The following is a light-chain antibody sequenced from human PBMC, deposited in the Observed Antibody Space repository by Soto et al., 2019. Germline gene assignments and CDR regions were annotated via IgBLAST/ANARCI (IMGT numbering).Light chain of an antibody. CDR3: QQYNYWPPET. J-gene: IGKJ1*01. CDR1: QSVSSY. V-gene: IGKV3-15*01. Sequence: EIVMTQSPATLSVSPGERATLSCRASQSVSSYLAWYQQKPGQAPRLLIYGASTRATGIPARFSGSGSGTEFTLTISSLQSEDFAVYYCQQYNYWPPETFGQGTKVEI. CDR2: GAS.